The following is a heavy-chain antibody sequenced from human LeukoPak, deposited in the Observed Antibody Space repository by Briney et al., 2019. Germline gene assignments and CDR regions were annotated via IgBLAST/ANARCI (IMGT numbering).Heavy chain of an antibody. V-gene: IGHV3-23*01. J-gene: IGHJ4*02. D-gene: IGHD3-10*01. CDR2: ISGSGGST. Sequence: GGSLRLSCAASGFTFSSYAMSWVRQAPGKGLEWVSAISGSGGSTYYADSVKGRFTISRDNSKNTLYLQMNSLRAEDTAVYYCAKGAPMVRGVISYFDYWGQGTLVTVSS. CDR1: GFTFSSYA. CDR3: AKGAPMVRGVISYFDY.